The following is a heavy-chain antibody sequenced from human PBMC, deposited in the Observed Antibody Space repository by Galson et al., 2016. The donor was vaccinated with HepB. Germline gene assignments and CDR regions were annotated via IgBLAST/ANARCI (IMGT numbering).Heavy chain of an antibody. CDR3: ARIDSNTYYGLDAFDV. CDR1: GGSITAFH. V-gene: IGHV4-59*01. CDR2: IYNVGST. Sequence: SETLSLTCTVSGGSITAFHWSWIRQPPGKGLEWIVYIYNVGSTNYNPSLKSRVTISVDTSKNQFSLRLNSVTAADTAVYFCARIDSNTYYGLDAFDVWGQGTMVTVSS. J-gene: IGHJ3*01. D-gene: IGHD3-22*01.